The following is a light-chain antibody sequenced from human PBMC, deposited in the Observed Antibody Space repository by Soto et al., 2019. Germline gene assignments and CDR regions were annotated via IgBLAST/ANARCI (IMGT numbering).Light chain of an antibody. CDR3: QQYNNLPLT. Sequence: DIQMTPSPSSLSASVGHRVTITCQASQDISNSLNWYQQRPGKAPNLLIYDASNLETGVPSRFSGSGSGTHFTLTISSLQPEDIATYHCQQYNNLPLTFGGGTRLEIK. J-gene: IGKJ5*01. CDR1: QDISNS. V-gene: IGKV1-33*01. CDR2: DAS.